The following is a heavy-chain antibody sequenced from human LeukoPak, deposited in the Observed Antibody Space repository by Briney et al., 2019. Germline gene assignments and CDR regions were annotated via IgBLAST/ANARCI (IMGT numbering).Heavy chain of an antibody. Sequence: PGGCLRLSCAASRFTVSINYIRWVRQAPGKGLEWGSVIYSVGSTYYADCVKGRFTISMGNSKNPLYLRMNSVRAEDTAVYYCARERDRETYYYDSSGPNWFDPWGPGTLVTVSS. D-gene: IGHD3-22*01. V-gene: IGHV3-53*01. CDR2: IYSVGST. CDR1: RFTVSINY. CDR3: ARERDRETYYYDSSGPNWFDP. J-gene: IGHJ5*02.